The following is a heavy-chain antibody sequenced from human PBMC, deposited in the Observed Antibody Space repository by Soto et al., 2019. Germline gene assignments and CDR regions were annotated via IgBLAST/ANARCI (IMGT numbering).Heavy chain of an antibody. J-gene: IGHJ6*02. CDR3: ARDRGYDAHDFYYNAMDV. CDR2: IRGFSPYT. CDR1: GFTVRTYT. V-gene: IGHV3-21*01. Sequence: GSLRLSCISSGFTVRTYTMNWVRQAPGKGLEWVSGIRGFSPYTFYAESVKGRFTISRDNAKNSLFLQMNSLRAEDTAVYYCARDRGYDAHDFYYNAMDVWGQGTTVTVSS. D-gene: IGHD2-15*01.